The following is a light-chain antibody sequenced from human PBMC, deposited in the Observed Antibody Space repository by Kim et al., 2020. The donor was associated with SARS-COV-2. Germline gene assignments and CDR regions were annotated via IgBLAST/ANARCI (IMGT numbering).Light chain of an antibody. CDR3: QQYNNWLQT. J-gene: IGKJ1*01. V-gene: IGKV3-15*01. CDR2: GAS. Sequence: VAPGERATLSCRASQSVSSNLAWYQQKPGQAPRLLIYGASTRATGIPARFSGSGSGTEFTLTISSLQSEDFAVYYCQQYNNWLQTFGQGTKVDIK. CDR1: QSVSSN.